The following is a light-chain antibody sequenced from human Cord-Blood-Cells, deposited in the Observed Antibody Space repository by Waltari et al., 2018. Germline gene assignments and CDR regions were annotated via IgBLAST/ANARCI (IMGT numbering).Light chain of an antibody. V-gene: IGLV2-11*01. J-gene: IGLJ1*01. CDR1: SSDVGGSNY. CDR3: CSYAGSYTYV. CDR2: DVS. Sequence: QSALTQPRSVSGSPGQSVTISCTRTSSDVGGSNYASWYQQHPGKAPKLMIYDVSKRPSGVPDRFSGSKSGNTASLTISGLQAEDETDYYCCSYAGSYTYVFGTGTKVTVL.